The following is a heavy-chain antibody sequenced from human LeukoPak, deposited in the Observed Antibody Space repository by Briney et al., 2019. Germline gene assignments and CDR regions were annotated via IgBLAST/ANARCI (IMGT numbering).Heavy chain of an antibody. D-gene: IGHD2-2*01. CDR2: IIPILGIA. J-gene: IGHJ6*02. CDR3: ASQYQLLYHYYYGMDV. Sequence: GASVKVSCKASGGTFSSYAISWVRQAPGQGLEWMGRIIPILGIANYAQKFQGRVTITADKSTSTAYMELSSLRSEDTAVYYCASQYQLLYHYYYGMDVWGQGTTVTVSS. V-gene: IGHV1-69*04. CDR1: GGTFSSYA.